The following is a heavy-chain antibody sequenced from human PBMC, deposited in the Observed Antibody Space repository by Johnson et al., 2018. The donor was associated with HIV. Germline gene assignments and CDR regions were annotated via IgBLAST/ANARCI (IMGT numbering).Heavy chain of an antibody. CDR1: GFIFEHYA. Sequence: VQLVESGGGLVQPGRSRRVSCAASGFIFEHYAMHWVRQAPGKGLEWVSGISWNSGTIAYADSVKGRFTISRDNAKNSLFLRMTSLRTEDTAFYYCARDLPGIYDAFDLWGQGTKVTISS. V-gene: IGHV3-9*01. CDR2: ISWNSGTI. CDR3: ARDLPGIYDAFDL. D-gene: IGHD1-26*01. J-gene: IGHJ3*01.